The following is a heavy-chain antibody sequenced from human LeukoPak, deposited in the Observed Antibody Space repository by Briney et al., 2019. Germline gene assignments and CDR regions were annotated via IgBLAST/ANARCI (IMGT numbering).Heavy chain of an antibody. CDR2: ISGSGHIT. CDR1: GFTFSSYA. Sequence: GGSLRLSCAASGFTFSSYAMSWVRQTPGKGLEWVSTISGSGHITDYADSVKGRFTISRDNSKNTLYLQMNSLRAEDTAVYYCANHQRNILLWFGELWGQGTLVTVSS. D-gene: IGHD3-10*01. CDR3: ANHQRNILLWFGEL. J-gene: IGHJ4*02. V-gene: IGHV3-23*01.